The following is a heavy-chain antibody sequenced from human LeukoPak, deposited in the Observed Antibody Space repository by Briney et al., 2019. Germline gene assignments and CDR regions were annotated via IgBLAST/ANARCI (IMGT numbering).Heavy chain of an antibody. D-gene: IGHD6-19*01. J-gene: IGHJ4*02. Sequence: SETLSLTCSVPGGFISSYYWNWIRQPPGKGLEWIGYIYYNGITDYNPPLKSRVTISIDTSKNQFSVRLSSVTAADTAVYYCARGFSTGWYYFDYWGQGTLVTVSS. CDR2: IYYNGIT. CDR3: ARGFSTGWYYFDY. CDR1: GGFISSYY. V-gene: IGHV4-59*01.